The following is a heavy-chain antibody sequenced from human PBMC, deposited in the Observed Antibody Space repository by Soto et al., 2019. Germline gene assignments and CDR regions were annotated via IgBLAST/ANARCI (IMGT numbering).Heavy chain of an antibody. CDR1: GYSFTTYW. CDR3: ARVMISTTTPFYFDF. Sequence: PGESLKISCKCSGYSFTTYWIAWVRQMPGKGLEWMGIVYPGDSDTRYSPSFQGQVTISGDKSINTAYLHWSSLKASDTAMYYCARVMISTTTPFYFDFWGQGTLVTVSS. V-gene: IGHV5-51*01. CDR2: VYPGDSDT. D-gene: IGHD2-21*01. J-gene: IGHJ4*02.